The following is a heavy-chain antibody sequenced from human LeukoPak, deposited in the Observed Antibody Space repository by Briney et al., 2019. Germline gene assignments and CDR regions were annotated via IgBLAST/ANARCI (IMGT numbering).Heavy chain of an antibody. CDR2: IWYDGSYK. Sequence: PGGSLRLSRAASGFTFRTYGMHWVRQAPGKGLEWLAVIWYDGSYKYYAESVKGRFTISRDNSKNTLYLQMDSLGAEDTAVYYCARGATGTTDYWGQGTLVTVSS. CDR1: GFTFRTYG. CDR3: ARGATGTTDY. J-gene: IGHJ4*02. V-gene: IGHV3-33*01. D-gene: IGHD1-1*01.